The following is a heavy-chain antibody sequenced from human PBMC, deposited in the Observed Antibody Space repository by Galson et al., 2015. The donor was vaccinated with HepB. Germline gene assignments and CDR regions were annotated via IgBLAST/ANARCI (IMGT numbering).Heavy chain of an antibody. CDR3: AREGEGITGGGPGGYYYGMDV. D-gene: IGHD7-27*01. CDR2: IIPIFGTA. CDR1: GGTFSSYA. J-gene: IGHJ6*02. V-gene: IGHV1-69*13. Sequence: SVKVSCKASGGTFSSYAISWVRQAPGQGLEWMGGIIPIFGTANYAQKFQGRVTITADESTSTAYMELSSLRSEDTAVYYCAREGEGITGGGPGGYYYGMDVWGQGTTVTVSS.